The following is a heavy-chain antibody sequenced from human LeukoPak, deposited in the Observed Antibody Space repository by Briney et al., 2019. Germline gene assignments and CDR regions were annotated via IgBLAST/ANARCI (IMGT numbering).Heavy chain of an antibody. CDR1: GFTFSSYA. Sequence: GGSLRLSCAASGFTFSSYAMHWVRQAPGKGLEWVAVISYDGSNKYCADSVKGRFTISRDNSKNTLYLQMNSLRAEDTAVYYCARDFLRRVVVTAIPGYWGQGTLVTVSS. J-gene: IGHJ4*02. CDR2: ISYDGSNK. CDR3: ARDFLRRVVVTAIPGY. D-gene: IGHD2-21*02. V-gene: IGHV3-30-3*01.